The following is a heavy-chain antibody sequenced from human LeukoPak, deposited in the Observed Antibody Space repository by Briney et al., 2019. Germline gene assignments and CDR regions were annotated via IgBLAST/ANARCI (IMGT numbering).Heavy chain of an antibody. V-gene: IGHV3-30-3*01. D-gene: IGHD1-26*01. J-gene: IGHJ5*01. CDR3: ATGSDFYYDS. CDR2: IPHDGSSA. Sequence: PGRSLRLSCTASGFTFTRNCMHWVRQAPGKGLQWVAAIPHDGSSALYADSVKGRFIISRDNSKNTQYLQMNSLRIEDSAVYYCATGSDFYYDSWGQGILLTVSS. CDR1: GFTFTRNC.